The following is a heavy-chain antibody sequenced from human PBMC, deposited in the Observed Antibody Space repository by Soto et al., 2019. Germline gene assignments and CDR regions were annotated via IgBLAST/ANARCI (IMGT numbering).Heavy chain of an antibody. CDR2: INPNSGDT. Sequence: ASVKVSCKASGYTFTGYYMHWVRQAPGQGLEWMGWINPNSGDTNYAQKFQGRVTMTSDTSISTVYMELSRLRSDDTAVYYCARGGELLLSPCDYWGQGTLVTVSS. D-gene: IGHD1-26*01. V-gene: IGHV1-2*02. CDR1: GYTFTGYY. CDR3: ARGGELLLSPCDY. J-gene: IGHJ4*02.